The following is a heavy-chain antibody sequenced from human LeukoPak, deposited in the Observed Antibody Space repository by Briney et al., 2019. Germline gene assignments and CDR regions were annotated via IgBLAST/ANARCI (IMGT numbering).Heavy chain of an antibody. CDR3: AKVAKYFYEPEAYYFFEQ. CDR1: GFSFSTYW. CDR2: INQDGTEK. J-gene: IGHJ4*02. Sequence: PGGSLRLSCAASGFSFSTYWMSWVRQAPGKGLEWVANINQDGTEKYYVDSVKGRFTVSRDYAKNSLYLQMNSLRVEDTAVYYCAKVAKYFYEPEAYYFFEQWGQGTPVTASS. V-gene: IGHV3-7*01. D-gene: IGHD3-22*01.